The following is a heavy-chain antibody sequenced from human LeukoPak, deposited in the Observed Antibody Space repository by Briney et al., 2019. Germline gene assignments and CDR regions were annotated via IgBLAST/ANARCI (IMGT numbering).Heavy chain of an antibody. D-gene: IGHD3-10*01. CDR1: GYSISRGYY. CDR3: AGAGWIITSGIDY. CDR2: IYHTGST. V-gene: IGHV4-38-2*01. J-gene: IGHJ4*02. Sequence: SETLSLTCGVSGYSISRGYYWAWIRQPPGKGLEWIGTIYHTGSTYYTPSLGSRVTISVDTSKNEFSLNLNSVTAADTAVYYCAGAGWIITSGIDYWGQGALVTVSS.